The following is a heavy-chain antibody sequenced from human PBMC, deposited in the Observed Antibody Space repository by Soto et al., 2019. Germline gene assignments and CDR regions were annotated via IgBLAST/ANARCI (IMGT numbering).Heavy chain of an antibody. CDR2: INAGNGNT. CDR3: ARGFRGGVADWFDP. V-gene: IGHV1-3*01. D-gene: IGHD2-21*01. J-gene: IGHJ5*02. Sequence: QVQLVQSGAEVKKPGASVKVSCKASGYTFTSYAMHWVRQAPGQRLEWMGWINAGNGNTKYSQKFQGRVTITRDTSASTAYMELSSLRSEDTAVSYCARGFRGGVADWFDPWGQGTLVTVSS. CDR1: GYTFTSYA.